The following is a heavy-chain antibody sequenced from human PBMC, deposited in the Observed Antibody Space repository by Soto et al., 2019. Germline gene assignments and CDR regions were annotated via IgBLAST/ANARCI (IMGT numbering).Heavy chain of an antibody. CDR3: ATNNRASYHFDY. D-gene: IGHD3-16*02. J-gene: IGHJ4*02. CDR1: GGTFSSYA. V-gene: IGHV1-69*01. Sequence: QVQLVQSGAEVKKPGSSVKVSCKASGGTFSSYAISWVRQAPGQGLEWMGGIIPIFGTTNYAPKFQGRVAITADERARTAYMDLSSLKSEDTAVYYCATNNRASYHFDYWGQGTLVTVSS. CDR2: IIPIFGTT.